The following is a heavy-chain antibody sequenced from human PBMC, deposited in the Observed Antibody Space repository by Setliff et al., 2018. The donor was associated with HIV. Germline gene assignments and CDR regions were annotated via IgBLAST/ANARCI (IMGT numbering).Heavy chain of an antibody. CDR1: GVSISNYY. Sequence: LSLTCTVSGVSISNYYWSWIRQTPEMGLEWIGYMYYGGATNYNPSLKSRVTISQDTSHNQFSLKLTSVTVTDTAVYYCVRALPKPRGLTWFDPWGQGTLVTVS. D-gene: IGHD3-10*01. CDR3: VRALPKPRGLTWFDP. CDR2: MYYGGAT. V-gene: IGHV4-59*01. J-gene: IGHJ5*02.